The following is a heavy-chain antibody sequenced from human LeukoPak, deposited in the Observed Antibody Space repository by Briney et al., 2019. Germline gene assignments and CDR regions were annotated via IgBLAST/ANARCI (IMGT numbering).Heavy chain of an antibody. D-gene: IGHD3-3*01. V-gene: IGHV1-69*13. J-gene: IGHJ3*02. CDR1: GGTFSSYA. CDR2: IIPIFGTA. CDR3: ARTETVLRFLEWLSRGAFDI. Sequence: SVKVSCKASGGTFSSYAISWVRQAPGQGLEWMGGIIPIFGTANYAQKFQGRVTITADESTSTAYMELSSLRSEDTAVYYCARTETVLRFLEWLSRGAFDIWSQGTMVTVSS.